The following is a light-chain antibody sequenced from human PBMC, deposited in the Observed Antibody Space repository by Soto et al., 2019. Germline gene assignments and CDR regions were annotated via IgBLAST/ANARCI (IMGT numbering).Light chain of an antibody. J-gene: IGKJ1*01. Sequence: DIQMTQSPSTLSASVGDRVTITCRASQSISSWLAWYQQKPGKAPKLLIYDASSLESGGPSRFSGSGSWTEFTLAISSLQPEDFATYYCQQSDSIPWTFGEGTKVDIK. CDR3: QQSDSIPWT. V-gene: IGKV1-5*01. CDR2: DAS. CDR1: QSISSW.